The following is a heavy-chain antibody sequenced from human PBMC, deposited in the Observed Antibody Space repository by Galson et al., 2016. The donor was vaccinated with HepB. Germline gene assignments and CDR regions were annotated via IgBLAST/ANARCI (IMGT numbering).Heavy chain of an antibody. CDR1: GGSISSGGYS. Sequence: TLSLTCAVSGGSISSGGYSWSWIRQPPGKGLEWIGYIFHSGNTYYNPSLKSPITISVDRSKSQFSLKINTVTAAYTAVYYCARGAFCGGDCFFDFWGQGTLVTVSS. J-gene: IGHJ4*02. CDR3: ARGAFCGGDCFFDF. D-gene: IGHD2-21*02. V-gene: IGHV4-30-2*01. CDR2: IFHSGNT.